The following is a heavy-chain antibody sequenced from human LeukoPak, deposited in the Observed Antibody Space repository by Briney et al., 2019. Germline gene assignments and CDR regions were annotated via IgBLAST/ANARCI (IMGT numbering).Heavy chain of an antibody. D-gene: IGHD3-9*01. V-gene: IGHV3-7*03. CDR2: IKTDGSEK. CDR3: ARDYTGYFP. Sequence: GGSLRLSCAASGLTFTNYGMSWVRQAPGKGLEWVANIKTDGSEKYYVDSVKGRFTISRDNAKNSLYLQMNSLRAEDTAVYYCARDYTGYFPWGQGTLVIVSS. CDR1: GLTFTNYG. J-gene: IGHJ5*02.